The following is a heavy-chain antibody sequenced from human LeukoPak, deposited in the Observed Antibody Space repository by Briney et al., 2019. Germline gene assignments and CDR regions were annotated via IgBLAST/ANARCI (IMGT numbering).Heavy chain of an antibody. J-gene: IGHJ4*02. V-gene: IGHV3-7*05. Sequence: GGSLRLSCAASGFTFSSSWTTWVRQAPGKGLEWVANINNDGSGTYYVDSVEGRFTISRDNAKNSLFLQMNSLRAEDTAVYYCASKAVTYYYDYWGQGTLVTVSS. D-gene: IGHD4-17*01. CDR1: GFTFSSSW. CDR3: ASKAVTYYYDY. CDR2: INNDGSGT.